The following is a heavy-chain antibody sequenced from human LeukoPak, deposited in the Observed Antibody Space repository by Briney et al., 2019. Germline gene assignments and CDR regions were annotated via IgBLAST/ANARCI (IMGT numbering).Heavy chain of an antibody. D-gene: IGHD5-24*01. V-gene: IGHV3-21*01. CDR1: GFTFSSYT. J-gene: IGHJ4*02. CDR3: ARDGDDGYNAPFFDY. Sequence: GGSLRLSCAASGFTFSSYTINWVRQAPGKGLEWVSSINSGADHIYYTDSVKGRFTFSRDNAKSSLYLQMSSLRVEDTAVYYCARDGDDGYNAPFFDYWGQGTLVTVSS. CDR2: INSGADHI.